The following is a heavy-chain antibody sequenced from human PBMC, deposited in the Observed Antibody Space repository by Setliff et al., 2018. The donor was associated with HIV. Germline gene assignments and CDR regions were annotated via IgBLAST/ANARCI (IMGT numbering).Heavy chain of an antibody. J-gene: IGHJ3*02. V-gene: IGHV4-59*11. CDR2: IYFSGTT. CDR1: GASISSHY. CDR3: ARGPRGIAVAGDAFDI. Sequence: SETLSLTCTVSGASISSHYWSWIRQPPGKGLEWIGYIYFSGTTNYNPSLKCRVTISVDTSKNQFSLKLSSVTAADTAVYYCARGPRGIAVAGDAFDIWGQGTMVTVSS. D-gene: IGHD6-19*01.